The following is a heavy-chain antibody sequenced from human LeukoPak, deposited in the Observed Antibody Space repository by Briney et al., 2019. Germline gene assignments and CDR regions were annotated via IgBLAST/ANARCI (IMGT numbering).Heavy chain of an antibody. J-gene: IGHJ5*02. D-gene: IGHD4-17*01. CDR2: INHYGST. CDR1: GGSFSAYV. V-gene: IGHV4-34*01. Sequence: SETLSLTCAVSGGSFSAYVWTWIRQPPGKGLEWIGNINHYGSTNYNPSLKIRVTIPVDTSKNQFSLKLSCVTAADTAVYYCAGTAVTSWFDPWGQGTLVTVSS. CDR3: AGTAVTSWFDP.